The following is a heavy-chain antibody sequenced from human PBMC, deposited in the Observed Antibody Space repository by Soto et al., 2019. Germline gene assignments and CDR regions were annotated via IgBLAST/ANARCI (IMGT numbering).Heavy chain of an antibody. CDR1: GFTFSSYS. CDR3: ARDRVTSDWYGRYGMDV. Sequence: GGSLRLSCAASGFTFSSYSMHWVRQAPGKGLKWVALISYDGSNKYYADSEKGRFTISRDNSKNTLYLQMNSLRAEDTAVYYCARDRVTSDWYGRYGMDVWGQGTTVTVSS. J-gene: IGHJ6*02. D-gene: IGHD6-19*01. CDR2: ISYDGSNK. V-gene: IGHV3-30-3*01.